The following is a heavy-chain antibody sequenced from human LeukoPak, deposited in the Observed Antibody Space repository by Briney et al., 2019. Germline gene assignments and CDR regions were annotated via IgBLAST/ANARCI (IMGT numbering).Heavy chain of an antibody. V-gene: IGHV4-31*03. CDR1: GASISSGGYY. CDR3: ARGVSRGYSGYDPLDAFDI. Sequence: SETLSLTCTVSGASISSGGYYWSWIRQHPGKGLEWIGYIYYSGSTYYNPSLKSRVTISVDTSKNQFSLKLSSVTAADTAVYYCARGVSRGYSGYDPLDAFDIWGQGTMVTVSS. J-gene: IGHJ3*02. D-gene: IGHD5-12*01. CDR2: IYYSGST.